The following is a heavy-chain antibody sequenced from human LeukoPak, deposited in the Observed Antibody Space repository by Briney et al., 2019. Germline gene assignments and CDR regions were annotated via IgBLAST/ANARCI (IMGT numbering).Heavy chain of an antibody. CDR1: GGSISSYY. CDR3: ARDLPGVVVTATWFDP. D-gene: IGHD2-21*02. V-gene: IGHV4-4*07. J-gene: IGHJ5*02. Sequence: SETLSLTCTVSGGSISSYYWSWIRQPAGKGLEWIGRIYTSGSTNYNPSLKSRVTMSVDTSKNQFSLKLSSVTAADTAVYYCARDLPGVVVTATWFDPWGQGTLVTVSS. CDR2: IYTSGST.